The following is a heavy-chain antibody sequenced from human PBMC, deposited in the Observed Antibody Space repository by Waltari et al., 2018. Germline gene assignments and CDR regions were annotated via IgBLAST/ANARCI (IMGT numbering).Heavy chain of an antibody. CDR3: TRISQDAFCSFNY. Sequence: EVQLVESGGGLVQPGGSLRLSCAASGFIFSKYWMGWVRRAPGKGLGWVAYRKYDGSGEGYVDSVKGRFTNSRDNAKNSLYLEMNSLRAEDTAIYYCTRISQDAFCSFNYWGQGTLVTVSS. CDR2: RKYDGSGE. V-gene: IGHV3-7*03. J-gene: IGHJ4*02. CDR1: GFIFSKYW. D-gene: IGHD2-15*01.